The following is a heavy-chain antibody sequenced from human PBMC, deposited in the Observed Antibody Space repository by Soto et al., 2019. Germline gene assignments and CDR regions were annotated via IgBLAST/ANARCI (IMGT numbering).Heavy chain of an antibody. J-gene: IGHJ4*02. V-gene: IGHV4-30-2*02. CDR2: IYHSGST. D-gene: IGHD6-19*01. CDR1: GGSINGGGYS. Sequence: SETLSLTCAVSGGSINGGGYSWSWIRQPPGKGLEWIGYIYHSGSTYYNPSLKSRVTISVDRSKNQFSLKLSSVTAADTAVYYCASTAHSSGWYSGGFDYWGQGTLVTVSS. CDR3: ASTAHSSGWYSGGFDY.